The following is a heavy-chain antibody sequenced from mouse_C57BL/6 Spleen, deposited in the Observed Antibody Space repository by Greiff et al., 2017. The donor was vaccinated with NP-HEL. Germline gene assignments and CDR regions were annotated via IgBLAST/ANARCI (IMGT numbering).Heavy chain of an antibody. Sequence: QVQLQQPGAELVRPGTSVKLSCKASGYTFTSYWMHWVKQRPGQGLEWIGVIDPSDSYTNYNQKFKGKATLTADTSSSTAYMQLSSLTSEDSAVYYCAREYSNYYAMECWGKGTSVTVSS. CDR1: GYTFTSYW. CDR2: IDPSDSYT. V-gene: IGHV1-59*01. CDR3: AREYSNYYAMEC. D-gene: IGHD2-5*01. J-gene: IGHJ4*01.